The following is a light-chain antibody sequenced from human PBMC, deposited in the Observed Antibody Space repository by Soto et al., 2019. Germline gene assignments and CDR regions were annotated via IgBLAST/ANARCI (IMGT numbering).Light chain of an antibody. Sequence: ENALTQSPATLSLAPGERATLSCRASQSLSRYLAWYQQKPGQAPRLLIHETSKRATGVSARFSGSGSGTDFTLTISSLEPEDFAVYYCQQRDFWPPLVTLGPRTKVEIK. CDR2: ETS. CDR1: QSLSRY. V-gene: IGKV3-11*01. CDR3: QQRDFWPPLVT. J-gene: IGKJ3*01.